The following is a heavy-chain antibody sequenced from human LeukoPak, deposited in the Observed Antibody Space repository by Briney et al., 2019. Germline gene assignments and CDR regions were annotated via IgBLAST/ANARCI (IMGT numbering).Heavy chain of an antibody. CDR1: GDSISSTTYW. D-gene: IGHD4-11*01. CDR2: MSYVGIT. J-gene: IGHJ4*02. Sequence: SETLSLTCTVSGDSISSTTYWWGWIRQPPGKGLEWIGSMSYVGITSYNPSLKSRATISVDTSKNQFSLMLSSVTAADTAAYYCTRLPLDYSLDHWGQGTPVSVSS. V-gene: IGHV4-39*01. CDR3: TRLPLDYSLDH.